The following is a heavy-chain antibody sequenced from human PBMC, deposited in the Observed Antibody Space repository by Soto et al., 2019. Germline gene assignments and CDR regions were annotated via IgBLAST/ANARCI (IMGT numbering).Heavy chain of an antibody. Sequence: SETLSLTCTVSGGSISSSSYYWGWIRQPPGKGLEWIGSIFYSGSTNYNPSLKSRVTISVDTSKNQFSLKLNSMTAADTAVYYCARHNYGSGSTYFDYWGQGTLVTVSS. CDR1: GGSISSSSYY. J-gene: IGHJ4*02. D-gene: IGHD3-10*01. CDR2: IFYSGST. V-gene: IGHV4-39*01. CDR3: ARHNYGSGSTYFDY.